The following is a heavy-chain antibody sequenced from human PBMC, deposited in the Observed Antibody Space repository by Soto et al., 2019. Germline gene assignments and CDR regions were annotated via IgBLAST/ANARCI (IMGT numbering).Heavy chain of an antibody. Sequence: SGPTLVNPTETLTLTCTFSGFSLTSPGMCVRWIRQPPGKALEWLALIERDDDDKYYSTSLKTRLTISKDTRKNQVVLTMATMDPADTGTYYCARTIRGPRRFNGMDVWGQGTTVTVSS. CDR2: IERDDDDK. J-gene: IGHJ6*02. V-gene: IGHV2-70*13. CDR3: ARTIRGPRRFNGMDV. CDR1: GFSLTSPGMC. D-gene: IGHD1-20*01.